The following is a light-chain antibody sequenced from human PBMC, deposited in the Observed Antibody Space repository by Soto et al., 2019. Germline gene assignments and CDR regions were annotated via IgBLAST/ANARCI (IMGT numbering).Light chain of an antibody. Sequence: IQMTQSPSTLSGSVGDRVTITCRASQTISSWLAWYQQKPGKAPKLLIYKASTLKSGVPSRFSGSGSGTEFTLTISSLQPDDFATYYCQHYTSYSEAFCQGSKVDIK. J-gene: IGKJ1*01. V-gene: IGKV1-5*03. CDR3: QHYTSYSEA. CDR2: KAS. CDR1: QTISSW.